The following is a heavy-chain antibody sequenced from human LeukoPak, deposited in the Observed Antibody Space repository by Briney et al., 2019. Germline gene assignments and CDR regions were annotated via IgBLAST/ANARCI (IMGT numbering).Heavy chain of an antibody. Sequence: ASVKVSCKASGGTFSSYAISWVRQAPGQGLEWMGWINPNSGGTNYAQKFQGRVTMTRDTSISTAYMELSRLRSDDTAVYYCARGYSSFDAFDIWGQGTMVTVSS. CDR1: GGTFSSYA. CDR3: ARGYSSFDAFDI. V-gene: IGHV1-2*02. J-gene: IGHJ3*02. CDR2: INPNSGGT. D-gene: IGHD6-19*01.